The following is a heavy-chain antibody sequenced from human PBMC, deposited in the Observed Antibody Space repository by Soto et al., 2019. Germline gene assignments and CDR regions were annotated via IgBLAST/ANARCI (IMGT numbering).Heavy chain of an antibody. Sequence: SETLSLTCAVSGGSISSSNWWSWVRQPPGKGLEWIGEIYHSGSTNYNPSLKSRVTISVDKSKNQFSLKLSSVTAADTAVYYCASSVFCSASLGCAFDIWGQGTMVTVSS. CDR3: ASSVFCSASLGCAFDI. CDR1: GGSISSSNW. V-gene: IGHV4-4*02. J-gene: IGHJ3*02. D-gene: IGHD3-3*01. CDR2: IYHSGST.